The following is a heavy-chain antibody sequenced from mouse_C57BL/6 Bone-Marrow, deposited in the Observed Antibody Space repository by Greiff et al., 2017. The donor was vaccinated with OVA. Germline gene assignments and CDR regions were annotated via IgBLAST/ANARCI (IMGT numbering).Heavy chain of an antibody. D-gene: IGHD3-1*01. J-gene: IGHJ4*01. V-gene: IGHV1-69*01. Sequence: VQLQQPGAELVMPGASVKLSCKASGYTFPSYWMHWVKQRPGQGLEWIGEIDPSDSYSNFNQKFKGKSTLTVDKTSSTAYMQRSILTSEDTAVYYGAREGLPDAMDYWGQGTSVTVSS. CDR1: GYTFPSYW. CDR3: AREGLPDAMDY. CDR2: IDPSDSYS.